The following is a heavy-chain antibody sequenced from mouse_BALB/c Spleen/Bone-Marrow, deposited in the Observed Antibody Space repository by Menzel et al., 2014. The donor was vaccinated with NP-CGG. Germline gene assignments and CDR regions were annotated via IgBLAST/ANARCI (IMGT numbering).Heavy chain of an antibody. Sequence: QVQLQQSGAELVKPGTSVKLSCKASGYNFTSYWINWVKLRPGQGLEWIGDISPGSGSTNYDEKFKSKATLTVDTSSSTAYMQLSSLASEDSALYYCARFSQLGLLAYWGQGTLVTVSA. CDR3: ARFSQLGLLAY. D-gene: IGHD3-1*01. CDR2: ISPGSGST. V-gene: IGHV1-55*01. J-gene: IGHJ3*01. CDR1: GYNFTSYW.